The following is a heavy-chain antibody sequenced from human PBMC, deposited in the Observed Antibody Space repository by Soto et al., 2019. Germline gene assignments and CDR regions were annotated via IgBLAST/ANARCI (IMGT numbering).Heavy chain of an antibody. J-gene: IGHJ3*02. CDR3: ATLTHCSSTSCLDAFDI. Sequence: QVQLVESGGGVVQPGRSLRLSCAASGFTFSSYGMHWVRQAPGKGLEWVEVISYDGSNKYYVDSVKGRFTISRDNSKNTLYLQMNSLRAEDTAVYYCATLTHCSSTSCLDAFDIWGQGTMVTVSS. V-gene: IGHV3-30*03. D-gene: IGHD2-2*01. CDR1: GFTFSSYG. CDR2: ISYDGSNK.